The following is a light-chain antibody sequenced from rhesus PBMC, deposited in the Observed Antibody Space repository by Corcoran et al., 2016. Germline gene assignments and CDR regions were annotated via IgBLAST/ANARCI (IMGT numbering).Light chain of an antibody. CDR1: QGISSY. CDR3: LQHNDYPYS. CDR2: DAS. Sequence: DIQMTQSPSSLSASVGDTVTITCRASQGISSYLNWFQKKPGKAPKLLIFDASSLESGVPSRFSGSGSGKDFTLTINSLQPEDFATYFCLQHNDYPYSFGQGTNVEIK. J-gene: IGKJ2*01. V-gene: IGKV1-28*02.